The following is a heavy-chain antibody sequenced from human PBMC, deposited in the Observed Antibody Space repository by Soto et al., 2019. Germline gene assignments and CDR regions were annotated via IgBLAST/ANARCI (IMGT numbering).Heavy chain of an antibody. Sequence: SETLSLTCTASGGSISSYYWSWIRQPPGKGLEWIGYIYYSGSTNYNPSLKSRVTIVDTSKNQFSLKLSSVTAADTAVYYCARTMITFGGVIGPYFDYWGQGTLVTVSS. V-gene: IGHV4-59*01. J-gene: IGHJ4*02. D-gene: IGHD3-16*02. CDR3: ARTMITFGGVIGPYFDY. CDR1: GGSISSYY. CDR2: IYYSGST.